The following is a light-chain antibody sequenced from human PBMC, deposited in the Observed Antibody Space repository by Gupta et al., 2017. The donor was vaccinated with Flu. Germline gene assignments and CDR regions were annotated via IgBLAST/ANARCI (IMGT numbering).Light chain of an antibody. J-gene: IGLJ2*01. V-gene: IGLV1-51*01. CDR3: GAWDSSRDARG. CDR2: DNN. Sequence: QSVLTQPPSVSAAPGQKVTISCSGSSSSIGTNYVSWYHQIPGPAPKLLRYDNNKRPSGIPARFSGSKSGTTATLDITGVQTGDEADYYCGAWDSSRDARGFGGGTKLTVL. CDR1: SSSIGTNY.